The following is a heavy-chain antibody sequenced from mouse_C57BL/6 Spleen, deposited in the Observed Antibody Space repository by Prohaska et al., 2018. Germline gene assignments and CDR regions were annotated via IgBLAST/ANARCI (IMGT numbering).Heavy chain of an antibody. D-gene: IGHD1-1*01. CDR1: LTISE. J-gene: IGHJ2*01. CDR3: GRIQAGSSY. CDR2: IWSGGST. V-gene: IGHV2-2*01. Sequence: LTISEIDLVRQSPGKGLEWLGVIWSGGSTDYNAAFISRLSISKDNSKSQVFFKMNSLQADDTGIYYCGRIQAGSSYGGQGTTLTVSS.